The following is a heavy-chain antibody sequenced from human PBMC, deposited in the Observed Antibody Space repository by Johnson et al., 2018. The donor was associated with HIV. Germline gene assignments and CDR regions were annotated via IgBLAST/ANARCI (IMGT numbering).Heavy chain of an antibody. J-gene: IGHJ3*02. CDR1: GFTFSSYW. CDR3: AREGRDGYNYDAFDI. D-gene: IGHD5-24*01. Sequence: VQLVESGGGLVQPGGSLRLSCAASGFTFSSYWMSWVRQAPGKGLEWVANIKQDGSGKYYVDSVKGRFTISRDNAKNSLYLQMNSLRAEDTAVYYCAREGRDGYNYDAFDIWGQGTMVTVSS. CDR2: IKQDGSGK. V-gene: IGHV3-7*01.